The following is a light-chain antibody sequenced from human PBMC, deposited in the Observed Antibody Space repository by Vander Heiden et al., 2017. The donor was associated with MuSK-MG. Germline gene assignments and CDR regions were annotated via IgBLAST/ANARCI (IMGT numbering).Light chain of an antibody. J-gene: IGKJ4*01. CDR1: QSISSW. CDR3: QLYNSYSGLT. Sequence: DIQMTQSPSTLSASVGDRVTITCRASQSISSWLAWYQQKSGKAPKLLIYDASSLESGVPSRFSGSGSGTEFTLTIRRLQPDDFATYYCQLYNSYSGLTFGGGTKVEIK. CDR2: DAS. V-gene: IGKV1-5*01.